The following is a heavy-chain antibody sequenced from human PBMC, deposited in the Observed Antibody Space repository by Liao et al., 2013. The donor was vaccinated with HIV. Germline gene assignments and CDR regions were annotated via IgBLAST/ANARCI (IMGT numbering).Heavy chain of an antibody. CDR3: ARRGGPFDGFDI. Sequence: QVHLKQWGAGLLKPSETLSLTCSVSGGSFSGYYWTWIRQSPGKGLEWIGEINPSGMINYNPSLKSRVAISVDTSGSEFSLTLTSVTAADTAVYFCARRGGPFDGFDIWGQGTKVTVSS. J-gene: IGHJ3*02. D-gene: IGHD3-10*01. CDR2: INPSGMI. V-gene: IGHV4-34*02. CDR1: GGSFSGYY.